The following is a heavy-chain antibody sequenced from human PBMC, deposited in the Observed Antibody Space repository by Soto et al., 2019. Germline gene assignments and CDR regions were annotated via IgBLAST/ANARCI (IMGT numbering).Heavy chain of an antibody. CDR1: GGSIISSTYY. CDR3: ARHSYTGGLDKSFDP. V-gene: IGHV4-39*01. CDR2: ISSIGSA. J-gene: IGHJ5*02. Sequence: SETLSLTCTGSGGSIISSTYYWGWIRRPPGKGLEWIGSISSIGSAYYSPSLKSRVTISLDTSKNHLSLRLRSVTAADTAVYYCARHSYTGGLDKSFDPWGQGTLVTVSS. D-gene: IGHD2-2*02.